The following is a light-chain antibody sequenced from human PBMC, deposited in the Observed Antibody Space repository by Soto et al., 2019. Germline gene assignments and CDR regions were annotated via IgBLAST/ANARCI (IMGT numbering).Light chain of an antibody. CDR3: QHRSSWPIT. J-gene: IGKJ4*01. CDR1: QSVSSF. Sequence: ESVLTQSAATLSLSAGEKATLSFTGSQSVSSFLAWYQQRPGQAPRLLIYDASNRATGFPARFSGSGSGTDFTLTISSLEPEDFAVYYCQHRSSWPITFGGGTKVDI. V-gene: IGKV3-11*01. CDR2: DAS.